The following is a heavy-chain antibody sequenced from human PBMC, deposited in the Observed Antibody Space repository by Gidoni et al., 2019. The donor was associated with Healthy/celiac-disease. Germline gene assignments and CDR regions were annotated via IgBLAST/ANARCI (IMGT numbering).Heavy chain of an antibody. CDR1: GFTFSSYR. D-gene: IGHD2-2*01. CDR2: ISSSSSYI. Sequence: EVQLVESGGGLVKPGGSLRLSCAASGFTFSSYRMNWVRQAPGKGLEWVSSISSSSSYIYYADSVKGRFTISRVNAKNSLYLQMNSLRAEDTAVYYCARERHCSSTSCLYYYYGMDVWGQGTTVTVSS. V-gene: IGHV3-21*01. J-gene: IGHJ6*02. CDR3: ARERHCSSTSCLYYYYGMDV.